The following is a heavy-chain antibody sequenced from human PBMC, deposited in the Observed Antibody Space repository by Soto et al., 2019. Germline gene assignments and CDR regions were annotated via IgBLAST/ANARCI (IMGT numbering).Heavy chain of an antibody. V-gene: IGHV3-66*01. J-gene: IGHJ4*02. CDR1: GFTVGSNY. Sequence: EVQPVASGGGLVQPGGSLRLSCAASGFTVGSNYMNWVRQAPGKGLEGVSVMYSGGSTYYADSVKGRFTISRDNSKNTLLLQMNSLRAEDTAVYYCARSWAVAGAYDYWGQGTLVTVSS. CDR2: MYSGGST. CDR3: ARSWAVAGAYDY. D-gene: IGHD6-19*01.